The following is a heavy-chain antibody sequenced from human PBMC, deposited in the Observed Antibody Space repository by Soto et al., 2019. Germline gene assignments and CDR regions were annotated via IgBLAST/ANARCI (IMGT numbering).Heavy chain of an antibody. CDR3: ARANSGDDDEFDF. V-gene: IGHV1-2*02. J-gene: IGHJ4*02. CDR1: GYIFTGYY. Sequence: ASVKVSCKASGYIFTGYYIHWVRQAPGQGLEWMGWINPNSGGTDYAQKFQGRVTMTRDTSITSAFMELTGLRTGDSAVFYCARANSGDDDEFDFWGQGTLVTVS. D-gene: IGHD5-12*01. CDR2: INPNSGGT.